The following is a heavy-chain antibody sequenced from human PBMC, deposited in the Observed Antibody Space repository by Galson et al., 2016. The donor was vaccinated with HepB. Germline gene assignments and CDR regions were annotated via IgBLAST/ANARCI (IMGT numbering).Heavy chain of an antibody. Sequence: TLSLTCAVSGASISSGSDSWSWIRQPPGKGLEWLGHIYHSGSTYYNPSLKRRVSMSVDTSLNQISLMLTSVTAADTAVYYCARQVPAARGDWFDPWGPGTLVTVFS. D-gene: IGHD2-2*01. J-gene: IGHJ5*02. V-gene: IGHV4-30-2*01. CDR2: IYHSGST. CDR3: ARQVPAARGDWFDP. CDR1: GASISSGSDS.